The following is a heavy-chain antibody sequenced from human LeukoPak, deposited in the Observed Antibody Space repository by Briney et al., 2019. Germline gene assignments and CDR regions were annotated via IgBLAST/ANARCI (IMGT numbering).Heavy chain of an antibody. V-gene: IGHV3-15*01. CDR3: TTVTRLRWSHADDY. CDR1: GFTFSNAW. Sequence: GGSLRLSCAASGFTFSNAWMSWVRQAPGKGLELVCRIKSKTDGGTTDYAAPVKGRFTISRDDSKNTLYLQMNSLKTEDTAVYYCTTVTRLRWSHADDYWGQGTLVTVSS. CDR2: IKSKTDGGTT. J-gene: IGHJ4*02. D-gene: IGHD4-23*01.